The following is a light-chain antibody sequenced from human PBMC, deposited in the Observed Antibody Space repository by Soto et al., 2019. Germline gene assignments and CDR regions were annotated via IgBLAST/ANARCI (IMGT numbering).Light chain of an antibody. CDR2: GAS. J-gene: IGKJ1*01. V-gene: IGKV3-15*01. CDR1: QSGGTY. CDR3: QPYHSYWT. Sequence: EIAMTQSPVTLAVSPGERATLSWRASQSGGTYFAWYQRKPGEAPSLLICGASSRATAFPARFSGSGAGTEFTLTISSLQNDDFSSYCCQPYHSYWTFGEGTKVDIK.